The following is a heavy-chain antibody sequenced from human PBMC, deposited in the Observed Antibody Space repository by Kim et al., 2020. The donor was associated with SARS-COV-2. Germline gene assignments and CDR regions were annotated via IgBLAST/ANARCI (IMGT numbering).Heavy chain of an antibody. CDR3: ARAAAGTADYYYYMDV. D-gene: IGHD6-19*01. Sequence: SLKSRVTISVDKSKNQFSLKLSSVTAADTAVYYCARAAAGTADYYYYMDVWGKGTTVTVSS. V-gene: IGHV4-4*02. J-gene: IGHJ6*03.